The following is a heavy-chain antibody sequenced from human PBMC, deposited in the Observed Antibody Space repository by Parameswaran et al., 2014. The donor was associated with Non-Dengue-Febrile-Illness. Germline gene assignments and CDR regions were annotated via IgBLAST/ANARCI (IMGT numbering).Heavy chain of an antibody. CDR1: GGSISSSNYY. V-gene: IGHV4-39*01. CDR2: IYYSGSI. Sequence: SETLSLTCTVSGGSISSSNYYWGWIRQPPGKGLEWIASIYYSGSIYYSLSLKSRVTISVDTSKNQFSLKLSSVTAADTAVYYCATPARRHSLEGFDIWGQGTMVTVSS. J-gene: IGHJ3*02. D-gene: IGHD5-18*01. CDR3: ATPARRHSLEGFDI.